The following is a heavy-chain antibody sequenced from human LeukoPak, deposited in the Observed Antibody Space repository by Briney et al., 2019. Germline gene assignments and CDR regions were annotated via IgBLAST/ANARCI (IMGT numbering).Heavy chain of an antibody. CDR2: MNPNSGNT. CDR1: GYTFTSYD. CDR3: ARSTSGDGYYYMDV. D-gene: IGHD4-17*01. Sequence: ASVKVSCKASGYTFTSYDINWVRQATGQGLGWMGWMNPNSGNTGYAQKFQGRVTMTRNTSISTAYMELSSLRSEDTAVYYCARSTSGDGYYYMDVWGKGTAVTVSS. J-gene: IGHJ6*03. V-gene: IGHV1-8*01.